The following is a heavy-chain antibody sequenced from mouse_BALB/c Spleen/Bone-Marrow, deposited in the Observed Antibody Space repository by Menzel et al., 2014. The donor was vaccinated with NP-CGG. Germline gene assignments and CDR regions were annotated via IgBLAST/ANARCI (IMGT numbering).Heavy chain of an antibody. Sequence: VQLQQSGAELAKPGASVKMSCKASGYTFTNYWMHWVKQRPGQGLEWIGYINPSTGYTEYNQKFKDKATLTADKSSSTAYMQLSSLTSEDSAVYYCARVYYYGRDYFGQGTTLTVSS. V-gene: IGHV1-7*01. J-gene: IGHJ2*01. CDR3: ARVYYYGRDY. CDR2: INPSTGYT. D-gene: IGHD1-1*01. CDR1: GYTFTNYW.